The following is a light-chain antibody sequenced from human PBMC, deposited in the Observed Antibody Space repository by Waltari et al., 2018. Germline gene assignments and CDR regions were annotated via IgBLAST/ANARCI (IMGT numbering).Light chain of an antibody. CDR2: KTS. V-gene: IGKV1-5*03. CDR3: QHYDSAPYS. Sequence: DLQMTQSPPSLSASVGDRVPITCRASHPVNNWLAGDQQKPGEAPKLLIYKTSSLQSGVPSRFRGSGSGTDFTLTIGGLQPEDFGSYYCQHYDSAPYSFGQGTKLEIK. J-gene: IGKJ2*03. CDR1: HPVNNW.